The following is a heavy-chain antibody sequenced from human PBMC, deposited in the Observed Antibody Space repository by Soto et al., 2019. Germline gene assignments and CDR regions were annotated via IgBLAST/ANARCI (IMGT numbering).Heavy chain of an antibody. V-gene: IGHV4-59*01. D-gene: IGHD1-1*01. Sequence: QVQLQESGPGLVKPSETLSLTCSVSVDSISTYYWNWIRQPPGGGLEWIGHIYHSGSTNYNPSLQSGVTMSLDTSKNHFSLKLSSVTAADTAVYYCARAGTSTWYFDLWGRGTLVTVSS. J-gene: IGHJ2*01. CDR1: VDSISTYY. CDR2: IYHSGST. CDR3: ARAGTSTWYFDL.